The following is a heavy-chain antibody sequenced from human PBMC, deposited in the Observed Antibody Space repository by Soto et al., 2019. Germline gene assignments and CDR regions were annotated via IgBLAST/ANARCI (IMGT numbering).Heavy chain of an antibody. D-gene: IGHD6-13*01. CDR3: ARGVGIAAAGTGGYYYGMDV. CDR1: GGSFSGYY. Sequence: PSETLSLTCAVYGGSFSGYYWSWIRQPPGKGLEWIGEINHSGSTNYNPSLKSRVTISVDTSKNQFSLKLSSVTAADTAVYYCARGVGIAAAGTGGYYYGMDVWGQGTTVTVSS. V-gene: IGHV4-34*01. J-gene: IGHJ6*02. CDR2: INHSGST.